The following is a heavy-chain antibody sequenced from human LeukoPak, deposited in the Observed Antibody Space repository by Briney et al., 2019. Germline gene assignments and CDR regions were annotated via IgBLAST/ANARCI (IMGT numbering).Heavy chain of an antibody. V-gene: IGHV3-23*01. CDR3: AKDRSRGFDAFDI. J-gene: IGHJ3*02. CDR2: ITGGGDSA. Sequence: GGSLRLSCAASGFPFSNHAMSWVRQPPERGLEWVSAITGGGDSAYYPDSVKGRFTISRDNAKNSLYLQMNSLRAEDTALYYCAKDRSRGFDAFDIWGQGTMVTVSS. CDR1: GFPFSNHA. D-gene: IGHD3-22*01.